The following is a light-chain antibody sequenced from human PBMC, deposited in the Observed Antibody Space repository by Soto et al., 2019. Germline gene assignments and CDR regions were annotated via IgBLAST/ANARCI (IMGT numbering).Light chain of an antibody. CDR2: EVT. J-gene: IGLJ1*01. CDR1: SSDVGGYDY. CDR3: SSYAGSNIGV. Sequence: SVLPQPPSASGSPGQSVTISCTGTSSDVGGYDYVSWYQHHPGKAPKLMIYEVTKWPSGVPDRFSGSKSGNTASLTVSGLQAEDEADYYCSSYAGSNIGVFGTGTKVTVL. V-gene: IGLV2-8*01.